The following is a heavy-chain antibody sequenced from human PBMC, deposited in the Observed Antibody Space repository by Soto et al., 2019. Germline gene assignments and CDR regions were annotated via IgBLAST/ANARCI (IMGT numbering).Heavy chain of an antibody. CDR3: AKLTAVTTFSYFDY. CDR1: GLTFSSYA. V-gene: IGHV3-23*01. J-gene: IGHJ4*02. CDR2: ISGSGGST. Sequence: GGSLRLSCAASGLTFSSYAMSWVRQAPGKGLEWVSAISGSGGSTYYADSVKGRFTISRDNSKNTLYLQMNSLRAEDTAVYYCAKLTAVTTFSYFDYWGQGTLVTVSS. D-gene: IGHD4-17*01.